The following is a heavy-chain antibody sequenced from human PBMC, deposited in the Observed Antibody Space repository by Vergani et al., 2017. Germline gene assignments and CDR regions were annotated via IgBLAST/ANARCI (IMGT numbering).Heavy chain of an antibody. J-gene: IGHJ4*02. D-gene: IGHD6-6*01. V-gene: IGHV4-59*08. CDR3: ARGGAGIAARILDD. CDR2: IYYSGST. Sequence: QLQLQESGPGLVKPSETLSLTCTVSGGSISSYYWSWIRQPPGKGLEWIGYIYYSGSTNYNPSLKSRVTISVDTSKNQFSLKLSSVTAADTAVYYCARGGAGIAARILDDWGQGTLVTVSS. CDR1: GGSISSYY.